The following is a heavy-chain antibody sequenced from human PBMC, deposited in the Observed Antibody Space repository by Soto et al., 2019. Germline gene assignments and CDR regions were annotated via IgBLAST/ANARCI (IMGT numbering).Heavy chain of an antibody. V-gene: IGHV3-23*05. CDR3: AKGGYNYGFLFDC. CDR2: IDNSGGIT. D-gene: IGHD5-18*01. Sequence: GGSLRLSCAASGFTFSTYAMSWVRQAPGKGLDWVSTIDNSGGITYYADSVKGRFTISRDISKNTLYLQMNSLRAEDTAVYYCAKGGYNYGFLFDCWGQGTLVTVSS. J-gene: IGHJ4*02. CDR1: GFTFSTYA.